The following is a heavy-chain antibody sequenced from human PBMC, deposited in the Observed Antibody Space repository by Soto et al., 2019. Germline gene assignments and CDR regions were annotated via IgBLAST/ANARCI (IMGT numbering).Heavy chain of an antibody. V-gene: IGHV4-34*01. D-gene: IGHD2-2*01. CDR2: INHSGST. J-gene: IGHJ4*02. Sequence: QVQLQQWGAGLLKPSETLSLTCAVYGGSFSGYYWSWIRQPPGKGLEWIGEINHSGSTNYNPSLKSRVTISVDTSKNQVSLKLSSVTAADTAVYYCASLGYCSSTSCYFNYWGQGTLVTVSS. CDR3: ASLGYCSSTSCYFNY. CDR1: GGSFSGYY.